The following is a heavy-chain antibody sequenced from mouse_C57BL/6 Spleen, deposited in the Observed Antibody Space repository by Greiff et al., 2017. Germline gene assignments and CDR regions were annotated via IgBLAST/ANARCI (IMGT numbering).Heavy chain of an antibody. CDR1: GYTFTSYW. D-gene: IGHD1-1*01. CDR2: IDPSDSCT. Sequence: QVQLKQPGAELVKPGASVKLSCKASGYTFTSYWMHWVKQRPGQGLEWIGEIDPSDSCTHYNHKFKGKSTLTVDKSSSTAYMQLSSLTSEDSAVYYCARSNNGSSYWYFGVWGTWTTVTVSS. V-gene: IGHV1-69*01. J-gene: IGHJ1*03. CDR3: ARSNNGSSYWYFGV.